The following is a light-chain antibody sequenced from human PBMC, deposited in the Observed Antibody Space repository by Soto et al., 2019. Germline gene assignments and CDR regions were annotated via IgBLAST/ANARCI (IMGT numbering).Light chain of an antibody. Sequence: ELVLTQSPGTLSLSPGERATLSCRASQSVSSSYLAWYQQKPGQAPSLLIYGASSRATVIPDRFSGSGSGTDFTLTISRLEPEDFAVYYCQQYGSSPWTFGQGTKVEIK. J-gene: IGKJ1*01. V-gene: IGKV3-20*01. CDR1: QSVSSSY. CDR3: QQYGSSPWT. CDR2: GAS.